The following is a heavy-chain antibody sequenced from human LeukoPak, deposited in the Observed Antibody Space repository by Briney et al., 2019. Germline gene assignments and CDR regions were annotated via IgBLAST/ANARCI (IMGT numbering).Heavy chain of an antibody. CDR3: ARASGYYYPNFGGAFDY. V-gene: IGHV4-38-2*02. CDR1: GYSISSGYY. D-gene: IGHD3-22*01. CDR2: IYHSGST. Sequence: SETLSLTRTVSGYSISSGYYWGWIRQPPGKGLEWIGSIYHSGSTYYNPSLKSRVTISVDTSKNQFSLKLSSVTAADTAVYYCARASGYYYPNFGGAFDYWGQGTLVTVSS. J-gene: IGHJ4*02.